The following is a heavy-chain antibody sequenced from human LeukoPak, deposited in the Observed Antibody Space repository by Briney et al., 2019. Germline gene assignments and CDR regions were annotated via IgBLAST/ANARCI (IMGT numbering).Heavy chain of an antibody. D-gene: IGHD3-10*01. CDR1: GFSFSDYW. J-gene: IGHJ4*02. CDR2: INTDGSTT. CDR3: ARGMTYYFGSGKLDY. Sequence: PGGSLRLSCVASGFSFSDYWMHWVRHVPRKGLVWVSRINTDGSTTDYADSVKGRFTISRDNAKNTLYLQMNSLRAEDTAAYYCARGMTYYFGSGKLDYWGQGALVTVSS. V-gene: IGHV3-74*01.